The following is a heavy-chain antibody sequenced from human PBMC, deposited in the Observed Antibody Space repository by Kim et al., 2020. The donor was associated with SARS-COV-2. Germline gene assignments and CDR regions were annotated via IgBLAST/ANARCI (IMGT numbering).Heavy chain of an antibody. D-gene: IGHD3-10*01. V-gene: IGHV3-23*01. J-gene: IGHJ6*02. Sequence: YAASVKGRFTITRDNSKNTLYLQMNSLRAEDTAVYYCAKDPGPHSYGMDVWGQGTTVTVSS. CDR3: AKDPGPHSYGMDV.